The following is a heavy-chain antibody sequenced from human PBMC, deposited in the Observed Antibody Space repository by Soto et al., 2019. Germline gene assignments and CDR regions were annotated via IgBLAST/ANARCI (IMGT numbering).Heavy chain of an antibody. CDR1: GDSISSYY. CDR3: ARQRRDGYKLNWYFDL. CDR2: IHYSGDT. J-gene: IGHJ2*01. V-gene: IGHV4-59*08. Sequence: QVQLQESGPGLVKPSETLSLTCTVSGDSISSYYWSWIRQPPGKGLEWIGYIHYSGDTNYNPSLKSRVNTSVDTSKNQFSLKLSSVTAADTAVYYCARQRRDGYKLNWYFDLWGRGTLVTVSS. D-gene: IGHD5-12*01.